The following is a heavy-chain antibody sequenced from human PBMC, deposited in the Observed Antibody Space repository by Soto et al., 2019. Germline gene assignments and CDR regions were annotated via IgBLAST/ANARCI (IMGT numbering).Heavy chain of an antibody. Sequence: SETLSLTCTVSGGSISSGGYYWSWIRQHPGKGLEWIGYIYYSGSTYYNPSLKSRVTISVDTSKNQFSLKLSSVTAADTAVYYWARAGFDIAAADPPGSEHLDYGGQGTLVTVSS. J-gene: IGHJ4*02. CDR1: GGSISSGGYY. CDR3: ARAGFDIAAADPPGSEHLDY. V-gene: IGHV4-31*03. CDR2: IYYSGST. D-gene: IGHD6-13*01.